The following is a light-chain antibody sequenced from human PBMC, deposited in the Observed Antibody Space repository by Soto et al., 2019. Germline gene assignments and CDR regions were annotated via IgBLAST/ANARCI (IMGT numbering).Light chain of an antibody. CDR2: TVS. J-gene: IGLJ1*01. V-gene: IGLV2-14*03. CDR3: TSFDPGRIYG. Sequence: QSALTPPASVSGSPGQSITISCRGTSSDIGAYDVVSWYQQHPCRAPKLIIDTVSHRFSSLAYRFYGSKSANTASLTISGRQGEDESDYYCTSFDPGRIYGLGSAPKVPVL. CDR1: SSDIGAYDV.